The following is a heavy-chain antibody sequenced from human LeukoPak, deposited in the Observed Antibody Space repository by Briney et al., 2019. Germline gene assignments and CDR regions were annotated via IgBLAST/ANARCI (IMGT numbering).Heavy chain of an antibody. D-gene: IGHD6-13*01. CDR3: ARHSSSWYREYFQH. J-gene: IGHJ1*01. V-gene: IGHV1-69*13. Sequence: SVKVSCKASGGTFSSYAISRVRQAPGQGLEWMGGIIPIFGTANYAQKFQGRVTITADESTSTAYMELSSLRSEDTAVYYCARHSSSWYREYFQHWGQGTLVTVSS. CDR2: IIPIFGTA. CDR1: GGTFSSYA.